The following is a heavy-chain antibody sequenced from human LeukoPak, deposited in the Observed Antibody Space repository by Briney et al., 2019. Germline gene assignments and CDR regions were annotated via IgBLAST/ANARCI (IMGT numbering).Heavy chain of an antibody. CDR1: GGSCSGYY. J-gene: IGHJ6*02. V-gene: IGHV4-34*01. D-gene: IGHD6-13*01. CDR3: ARGKGAAAWYYYGMDV. Sequence: AETLSLTCAGYGGSCSGYYWSCIRQPPGKGLEWIGEINHSGSTNYNPSLKSRVTISVDTSKNQFSLKLSSVTAADTAVYYCARGKGAAAWYYYGMDVWGQGTTVTVSS. CDR2: INHSGST.